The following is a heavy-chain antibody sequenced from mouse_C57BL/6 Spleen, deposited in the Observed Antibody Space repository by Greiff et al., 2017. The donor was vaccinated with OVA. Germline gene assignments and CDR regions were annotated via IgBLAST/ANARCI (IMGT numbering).Heavy chain of an antibody. CDR2: IYPGSGST. J-gene: IGHJ1*03. D-gene: IGHD2-10*01. Sequence: VQLQQSGAELVKPGASVKMSCKASGYTFTSYWITWVKQRPGQGLEWIGDIYPGSGSTNYNEKFKSKATLTVDTSSSTAYMQLSSLTSEDSAVYYCARRPTPLWYFDVWGTGTTVTVSS. CDR1: GYTFTSYW. CDR3: ARRPTPLWYFDV. V-gene: IGHV1-55*01.